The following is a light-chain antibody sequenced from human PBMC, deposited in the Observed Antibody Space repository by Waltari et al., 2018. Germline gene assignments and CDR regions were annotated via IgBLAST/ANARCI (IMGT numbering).Light chain of an antibody. V-gene: IGKV1-5*03. Sequence: DIQMTQSPSTLSASVGDRVTIPCRASQSISNWLAWYQQKPGKAPKVLIYKSFSLQSGVPSRFSGSGSETEFTLTISSLQPDDFATYYCQQYNISPYTFGQGTTLEI. J-gene: IGKJ2*01. CDR2: KSF. CDR1: QSISNW. CDR3: QQYNISPYT.